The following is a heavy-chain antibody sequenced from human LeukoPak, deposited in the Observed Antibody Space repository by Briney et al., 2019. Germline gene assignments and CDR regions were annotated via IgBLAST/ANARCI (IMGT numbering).Heavy chain of an antibody. J-gene: IGHJ4*02. D-gene: IGHD6-19*01. V-gene: IGHV4-59*01. CDR2: IYYSGST. CDR3: ARVSLSSGWLD. CDR1: GGSISSYY. Sequence: SETLSLTCTVSGGSISSYYWSWIRQPPGKGLEWIGYIYYSGSTNYNPPLKSRVTISVDTSKNQFSLKLSSVTAADTAVYYCARVSLSSGWLDWGQGTLVTVSS.